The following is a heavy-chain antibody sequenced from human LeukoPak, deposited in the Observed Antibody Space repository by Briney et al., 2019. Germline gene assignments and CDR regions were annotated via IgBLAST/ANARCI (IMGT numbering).Heavy chain of an antibody. V-gene: IGHV4-31*03. CDR2: IYYSGST. CDR1: GGSIRSGDYS. J-gene: IGHJ6*02. Sequence: SQTLSLTCTVSGGSIRSGDYSWDWIRQHPGKGLEWIGYIYYSGSTYYNPSLTSRVTMSVDTTKNQFSLKLSSVTAADTAIYYCARDHTETSSLNFRNYYYYGMDIWGQGTTVIVSS. CDR3: ARDHTETSSLNFRNYYYYGMDI. D-gene: IGHD4-4*01.